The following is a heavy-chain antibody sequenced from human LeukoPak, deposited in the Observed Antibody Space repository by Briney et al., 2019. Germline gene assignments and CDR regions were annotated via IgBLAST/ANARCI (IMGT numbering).Heavy chain of an antibody. V-gene: IGHV4-38-2*01. CDR3: ARVKAKLVRGYSGQDIDY. Sequence: SETLSLTCAVSRHSISSIPYWGWTPQPPGKALEWFGTIYHSGTTYHNPPLKSRLTISVDTSKTQFSLRLRSAPAADTAVYYCARVKAKLVRGYSGQDIDYGGQRTLVTVSS. J-gene: IGHJ4*02. D-gene: IGHD5-12*01. CDR1: RHSISSIPY. CDR2: IYHSGTT.